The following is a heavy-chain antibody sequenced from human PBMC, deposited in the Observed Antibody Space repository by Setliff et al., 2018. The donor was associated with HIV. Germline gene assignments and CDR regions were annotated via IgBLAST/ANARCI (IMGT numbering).Heavy chain of an antibody. CDR3: ARDGTTLLAAMDV. V-gene: IGHV3-21*01. J-gene: IGHJ6*03. Sequence: GGSLRLSCAASGFTFSDYSISWVRQSPGKGLEWVSSITGRSSYTYYADSVKGRFTISRDNAKNSLFLQMNSLRVEDTAVYYCARDGTTLLAAMDVWGKGTTVTVSS. CDR2: ITGRSSYT. D-gene: IGHD1-7*01. CDR1: GFTFSDYS.